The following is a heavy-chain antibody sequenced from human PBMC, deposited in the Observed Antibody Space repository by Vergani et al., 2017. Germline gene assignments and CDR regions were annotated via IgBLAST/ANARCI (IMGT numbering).Heavy chain of an antibody. J-gene: IGHJ4*02. D-gene: IGHD3-3*01. CDR3: ARASKYYEFWSGTWLDY. V-gene: IGHV1-69*01. Sequence: QVQLVQSGAEVKKPGSSVKVSCKASGGTFSSYAISWVRQAPGQGLEWKGGIITIFGTANYAQKFQGRVTITADESTSTAYMELSSLRSEDTAVYYCARASKYYEFWSGTWLDYWGQGTLVTVSS. CDR1: GGTFSSYA. CDR2: IITIFGTA.